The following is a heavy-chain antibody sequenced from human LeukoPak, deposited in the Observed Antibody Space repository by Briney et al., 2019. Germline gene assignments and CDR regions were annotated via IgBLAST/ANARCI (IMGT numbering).Heavy chain of an antibody. D-gene: IGHD3-3*01. Sequence: ASVKVSCKASGYTFTGYYMHWVRQAPGQGLEWLGCINPNRGGTNYAQKFQRRVTMTRDTSISTAYMELSRLRSDDTAVYYCARVGDFWSGFQIDYWGQGTLVTVSS. V-gene: IGHV1-2*02. CDR3: ARVGDFWSGFQIDY. CDR1: GYTFTGYY. CDR2: INPNRGGT. J-gene: IGHJ4*02.